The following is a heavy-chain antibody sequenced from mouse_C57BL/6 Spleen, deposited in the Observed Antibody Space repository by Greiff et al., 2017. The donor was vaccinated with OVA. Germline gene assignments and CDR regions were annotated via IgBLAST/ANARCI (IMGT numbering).Heavy chain of an antibody. D-gene: IGHD2-4*01. V-gene: IGHV1-82*01. Sequence: VQLQESGPELVKPGASVKISCKASGYAFSSSWMNWVKQRPGKGLEWIGRIYPGDGDTNYNGKFKGKATLTADKSSSTAYMQLSSLTSEDSAVYFCARSDDYGIYAMDYWGQGTSVTVSS. CDR1: GYAFSSSW. CDR3: ARSDDYGIYAMDY. CDR2: IYPGDGDT. J-gene: IGHJ4*01.